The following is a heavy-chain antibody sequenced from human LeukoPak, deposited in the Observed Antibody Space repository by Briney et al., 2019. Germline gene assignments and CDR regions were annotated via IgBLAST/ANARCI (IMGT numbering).Heavy chain of an antibody. V-gene: IGHV1-2*02. Sequence: ASVKVSCKASGYTFTGYYMHWVRQAPGQGLEWMGWINPNSGGTNYAQNFQGRVTMTRDTSISTAYMELSRLRSDDTAVYYCARFTRFVSSGWSHDAFDIWGQGTMVTVSS. CDR3: ARFTRFVSSGWSHDAFDI. D-gene: IGHD6-19*01. J-gene: IGHJ3*02. CDR1: GYTFTGYY. CDR2: INPNSGGT.